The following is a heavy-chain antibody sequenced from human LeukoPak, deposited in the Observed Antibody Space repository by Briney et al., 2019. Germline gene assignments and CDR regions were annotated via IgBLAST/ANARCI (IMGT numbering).Heavy chain of an antibody. CDR3: ATDMVVVPAAIAADEYFQH. CDR1: GGSISSYY. D-gene: IGHD2-2*02. V-gene: IGHV4-59*12. J-gene: IGHJ1*01. CDR2: TYYSGST. Sequence: PSETLSLTCTVSGGSISSYYWSWIRPPPGRGLEWIGYTYYSGSTNYNPSLKSRVTISVDTSKNQFSLKLSSVTAADTAVYYCATDMVVVPAAIAADEYFQHWGQGTLVTVSS.